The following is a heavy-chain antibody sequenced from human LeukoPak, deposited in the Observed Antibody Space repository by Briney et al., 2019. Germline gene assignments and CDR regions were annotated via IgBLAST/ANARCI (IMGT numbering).Heavy chain of an antibody. Sequence: GGSLRLSCAASGFTFSSYGMHWVRQAPGKGLEWVAFIQYDGSNKYYADSVKGRFTISRDNSKNTLYLQMNSLRAEDTAVYYCAKDRSRGYDFWSGHYYMDVWGKGTTVTVSS. CDR3: AKDRSRGYDFWSGHYYMDV. CDR1: GFTFSSYG. D-gene: IGHD3-3*01. V-gene: IGHV3-30*02. J-gene: IGHJ6*03. CDR2: IQYDGSNK.